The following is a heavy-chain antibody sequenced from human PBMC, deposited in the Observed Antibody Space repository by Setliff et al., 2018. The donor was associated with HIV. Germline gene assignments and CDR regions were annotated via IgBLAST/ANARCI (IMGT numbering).Heavy chain of an antibody. J-gene: IGHJ4*02. Sequence: ASVKVSCRASGYTFSNYYVHWVRQAPGQGLEWMGMINPGGDYRSYTQKFQGRINLATASSTSTVYMELSSLRYEDTAVYYCAREAPDHYFDHWGPGTLVTSPQ. CDR1: GYTFSNYY. CDR2: INPGGDYR. V-gene: IGHV1-46*01. CDR3: AREAPDHYFDH.